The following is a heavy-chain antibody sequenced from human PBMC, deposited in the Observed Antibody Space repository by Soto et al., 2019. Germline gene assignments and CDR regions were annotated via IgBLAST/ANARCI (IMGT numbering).Heavy chain of an antibody. CDR2: TYYRSKWYY. CDR3: SRGYHYHRSLFAF. V-gene: IGHV6-1*01. J-gene: IGHJ5*01. D-gene: IGHD1-1*01. Sequence: SQTHSLTCAMTGDSVSSNSAGWSWVRQSTSRGLEWLGRTYYRSKWYYEYAVSVRGRITINPDTSKNQYSLQLNSVTPEDTAVYFFSRGYHYHRSLFAFRGQRSLVIGSA. CDR1: GDSVSSNSAG.